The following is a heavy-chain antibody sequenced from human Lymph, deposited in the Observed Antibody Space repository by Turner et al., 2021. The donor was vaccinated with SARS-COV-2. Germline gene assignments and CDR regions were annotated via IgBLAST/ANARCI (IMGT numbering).Heavy chain of an antibody. CDR2: IFYRGRT. Sequence: VQLQESGPRLVKPLETLSLTCTVSGGSMNNNYWSWIRQPPGKRLEWIGFIFYRGRTNYNPAIKSRVTISVDTSENQFSLKLTSGTAADTAIYSCARQTVNNWVDPWGQGTLVTVSS. V-gene: IGHV4-59*01. D-gene: IGHD2-21*02. CDR3: ARQTVNNWVDP. CDR1: GGSMNNNY. J-gene: IGHJ5*02.